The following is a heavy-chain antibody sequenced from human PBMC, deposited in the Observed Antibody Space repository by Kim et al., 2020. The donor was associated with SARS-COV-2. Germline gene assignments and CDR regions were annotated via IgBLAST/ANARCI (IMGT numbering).Heavy chain of an antibody. Sequence: STYHNPPRKSRGTISLDTSKNPFSLKMSSVTAADTAVYYCARPRGNGWFDPWGQGTLVTVSS. CDR2: ST. D-gene: IGHD2-8*01. J-gene: IGHJ5*02. CDR3: ARPRGNGWFDP. V-gene: IGHV4-39*01.